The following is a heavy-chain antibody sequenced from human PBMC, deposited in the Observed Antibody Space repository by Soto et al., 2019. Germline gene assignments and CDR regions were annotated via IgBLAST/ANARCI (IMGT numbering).Heavy chain of an antibody. D-gene: IGHD3-9*01. CDR2: ISYDGSNK. CDR3: AKLVLRYFDWLLSTRDFDY. J-gene: IGHJ4*02. Sequence: GGSLRLSCAASGFTFSSYGMHWVRQAPGKGLEWVAVISYDGSNKYYADSVKGRFTISRDNSKNTLYLQMNSLRAEDTAVYYCAKLVLRYFDWLLSTRDFDYRGQGTLVTVSS. V-gene: IGHV3-30*18. CDR1: GFTFSSYG.